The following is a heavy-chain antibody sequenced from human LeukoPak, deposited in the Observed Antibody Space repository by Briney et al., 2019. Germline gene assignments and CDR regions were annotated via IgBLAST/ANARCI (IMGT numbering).Heavy chain of an antibody. CDR1: GGSISDYY. CDR2: IYKNGGT. Sequence: SETLSLTCTVSGGSISDYYSTWIRQSPGKGLEWIGYIYKNGGTNYNPSLKSRVTISVDTSKNQFSLKLSSVTAADTAMYYCATDRDNYYDSTGYTRPDGFDIWGQGIMVTVSS. D-gene: IGHD3-22*01. V-gene: IGHV4-59*01. CDR3: ATDRDNYYDSTGYTRPDGFDI. J-gene: IGHJ3*02.